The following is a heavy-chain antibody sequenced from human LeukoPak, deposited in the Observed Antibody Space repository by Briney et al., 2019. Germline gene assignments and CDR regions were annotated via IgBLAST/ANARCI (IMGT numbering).Heavy chain of an antibody. J-gene: IGHJ3*01. CDR1: GFTFSSYG. V-gene: IGHV3-30*02. Sequence: GGSLRLSCAASGFTFSSYGMHWVRQAPGKGLEWVAFIRYDGSSKYYADSVKGRFTISRDNSKNTLYLQISSLRAEDTAVYYCAKDPGTTGTVFDYWGQGTMVTASS. CDR2: IRYDGSSK. D-gene: IGHD1-1*01. CDR3: AKDPGTTGTVFDY.